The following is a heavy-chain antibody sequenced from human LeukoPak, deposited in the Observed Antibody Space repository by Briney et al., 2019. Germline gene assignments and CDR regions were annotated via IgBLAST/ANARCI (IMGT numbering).Heavy chain of an antibody. CDR3: ARIIDCSGGSCYSC. Sequence: ASVKVSCKASGYTFTSYDINWVRQATGQGLEWMGWMNPNSGNTGYAQKFQGRVTMTRNTSISTAYMELSSLRSEDTAVYYCARIIDCSGGSCYSCWGQGTMVTVSS. D-gene: IGHD2-15*01. CDR1: GYTFTSYD. J-gene: IGHJ4*02. CDR2: MNPNSGNT. V-gene: IGHV1-8*01.